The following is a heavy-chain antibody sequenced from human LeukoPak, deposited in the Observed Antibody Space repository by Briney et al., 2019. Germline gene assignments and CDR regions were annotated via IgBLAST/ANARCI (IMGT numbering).Heavy chain of an antibody. Sequence: GGSLRLSCAASEFTLSTYWMSWVRQAPGKGLEWVAYIKQDGSEKNYVDSVKGRFTISRDNAKNSLYLQMNSLRAEDTAVYYCARNRASLDYWGQGALVTVSS. CDR1: EFTLSTYW. CDR3: ARNRASLDY. D-gene: IGHD2/OR15-2a*01. V-gene: IGHV3-7*04. J-gene: IGHJ4*02. CDR2: IKQDGSEK.